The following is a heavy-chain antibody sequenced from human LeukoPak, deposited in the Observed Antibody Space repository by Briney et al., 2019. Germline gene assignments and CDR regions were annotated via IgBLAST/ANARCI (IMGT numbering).Heavy chain of an antibody. J-gene: IGHJ4*02. CDR3: AKDKWRKYQLLCLDY. D-gene: IGHD2-2*01. CDR1: GFTFSTYW. Sequence: GGSLGLSCAASGFTFSTYWMSWVRQAPGKGLEWVANIKQDGSEKYYVDSVKGRFTISRDNAKNSLYLQMNSLRAEDTAVYYCAKDKWRKYQLLCLDYWGQGTLVTVSS. V-gene: IGHV3-7*03. CDR2: IKQDGSEK.